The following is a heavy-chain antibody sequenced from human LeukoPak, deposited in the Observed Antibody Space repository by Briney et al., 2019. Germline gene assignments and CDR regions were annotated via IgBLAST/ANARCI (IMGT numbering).Heavy chain of an antibody. CDR3: ARSFDYDSPIDY. D-gene: IGHD5-12*01. CDR2: INPNSGGT. V-gene: IGHV1-2*02. CDR1: GYTFTGYY. J-gene: IGHJ4*02. Sequence: GASVKVSFKASGYTFTGYYMHWVRQAPGQGLEWMGWINPNSGGTNYAQKFQGRVTMTRDTSISTAYMELSRLRSDDTAVYYCARSFDYDSPIDYWGQGTLVTVSS.